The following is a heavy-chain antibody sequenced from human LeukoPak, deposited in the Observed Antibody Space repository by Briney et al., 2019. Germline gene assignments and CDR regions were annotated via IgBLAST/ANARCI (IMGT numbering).Heavy chain of an antibody. CDR1: GYTFTGYY. D-gene: IGHD1-14*01. Sequence: GASLKVSCTASGYTFTGYYMHWVRQAPGQGLEWMGWINPNSGGTNYAQKFQGRVTMTRDTSISTAYMELSRLKSDDTAVYYCATGLAELPPNFWGQGTLVTVSS. J-gene: IGHJ4*02. V-gene: IGHV1-2*02. CDR3: ATGLAELPPNF. CDR2: INPNSGGT.